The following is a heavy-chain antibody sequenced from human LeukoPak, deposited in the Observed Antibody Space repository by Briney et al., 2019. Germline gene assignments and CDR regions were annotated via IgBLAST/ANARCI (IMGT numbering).Heavy chain of an antibody. Sequence: ASVKVSCKASGYTFTSYAMHWVRQAPGQRLEWMGWINAGNGNTKYSQKFQGRVTITRDTSASTAYMELSSLRSEDTAVYYCARDYGGNSADDAFDIWGQGTMITVSS. CDR2: INAGNGNT. J-gene: IGHJ3*02. CDR1: GYTFTSYA. D-gene: IGHD4-23*01. CDR3: ARDYGGNSADDAFDI. V-gene: IGHV1-3*01.